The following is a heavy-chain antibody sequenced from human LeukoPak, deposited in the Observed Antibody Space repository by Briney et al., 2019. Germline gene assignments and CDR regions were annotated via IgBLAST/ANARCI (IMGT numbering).Heavy chain of an antibody. V-gene: IGHV3-48*01. Sequence: PGGSLRLSCAASGFPFIEYSMNWVRQAPGKGLEWISYIGSDSGNTKYADSVRGRFTISADKAKNSLHLQMNSLRVEDTAVYYCARDHNYAFDNWGQGTLVSVAS. CDR3: ARDHNYAFDN. D-gene: IGHD1-1*01. CDR1: GFPFIEYS. J-gene: IGHJ4*02. CDR2: IGSDSGNT.